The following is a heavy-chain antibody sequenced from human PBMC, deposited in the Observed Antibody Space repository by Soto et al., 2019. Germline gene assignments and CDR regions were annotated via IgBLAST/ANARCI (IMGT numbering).Heavy chain of an antibody. CDR3: ATGRSTRFDP. D-gene: IGHD1-1*01. J-gene: IGHJ5*02. V-gene: IGHV3-30*03. CDR1: GFTFNRYG. CDR2: ISFDGTAK. Sequence: QGLLVEYGGRVVQPGRSLRLSYVASGFTFNRYGMHWVRQAPGKGLEWVAEISFDGTAKYYAESVKGRFTVSRDNGNNTLHLEMNSLGAKDTAVYFCATGRSTRFDPWGQGTLVTVSS.